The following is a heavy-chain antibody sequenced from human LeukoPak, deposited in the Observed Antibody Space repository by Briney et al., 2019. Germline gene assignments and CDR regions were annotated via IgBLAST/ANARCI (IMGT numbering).Heavy chain of an antibody. J-gene: IGHJ4*02. V-gene: IGHV3-23*01. CDR3: AKDSGIVGATFAWSDY. D-gene: IGHD1-26*01. Sequence: PGGSLRLSCAASGFTFSSYAMSWVRQAPGKGLEWVSAISGSGGSTYYADSVKGRFTISRDNSKNTLYLQMNSLRAEDTAVYYCAKDSGIVGATFAWSDYWGQGTLVTVSS. CDR2: ISGSGGST. CDR1: GFTFSSYA.